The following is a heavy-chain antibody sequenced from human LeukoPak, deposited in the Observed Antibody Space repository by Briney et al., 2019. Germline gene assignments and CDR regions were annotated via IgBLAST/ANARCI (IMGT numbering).Heavy chain of an antibody. CDR2: IKKEGRDK. D-gene: IGHD1-14*01. Sequence: PGGSLRLSCGASAFTFSDNWMTWDRPAPGKGLEWVANIKKEGRDKYYLDSVKGRFTISRDNANRSVFLQMNSLRADDTAAYFCTGDDRCRFDIWGQGTMVTVSS. V-gene: IGHV3-7*03. CDR3: TGDDRCRFDI. J-gene: IGHJ3*02. CDR1: AFTFSDNW.